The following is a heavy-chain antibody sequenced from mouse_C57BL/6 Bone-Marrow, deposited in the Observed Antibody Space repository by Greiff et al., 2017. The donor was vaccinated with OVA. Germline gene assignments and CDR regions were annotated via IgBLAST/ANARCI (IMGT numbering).Heavy chain of an antibody. V-gene: IGHV1-39*01. CDR1: GYSFTDYN. CDR2: INPNYGTT. D-gene: IGHD2-4*01. CDR3: ARNDYSPYYAMDY. J-gene: IGHJ4*01. Sequence: EVKLMESGPELVKPGASVKISCKASGYSFTDYNMNWVKQSNGKSLEWIGVINPNYGTTSYNQKFKGKATLTVDQSSSTAYMQLNSLTSEDSAVYYCARNDYSPYYAMDYWGQGTSVTVSS.